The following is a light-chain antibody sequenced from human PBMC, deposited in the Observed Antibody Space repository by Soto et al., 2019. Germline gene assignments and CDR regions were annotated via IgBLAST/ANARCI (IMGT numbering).Light chain of an antibody. V-gene: IGKV3D-11*02. CDR2: DAS. Sequence: EIVLTQSPATLSLSPGERATLSCRASQSVSSYLAWYQQKPGQAPRLLIYDASNRATGIPARFSGSVPGTDFTLTISSLEPEDFAFYYCQQRSNWPRVTFGQGTKLEIK. CDR1: QSVSSY. J-gene: IGKJ2*01. CDR3: QQRSNWPRVT.